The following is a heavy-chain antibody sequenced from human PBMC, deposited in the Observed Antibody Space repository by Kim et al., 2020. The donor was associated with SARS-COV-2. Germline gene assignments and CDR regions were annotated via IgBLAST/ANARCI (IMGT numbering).Heavy chain of an antibody. Sequence: FQGRVTMTRDTSTSTVYMELSSLRSEDTAVYYCAREDTAMVIGYYYGMDVWGQGTTVTVSS. D-gene: IGHD5-18*01. J-gene: IGHJ6*02. V-gene: IGHV1-46*01. CDR3: AREDTAMVIGYYYGMDV.